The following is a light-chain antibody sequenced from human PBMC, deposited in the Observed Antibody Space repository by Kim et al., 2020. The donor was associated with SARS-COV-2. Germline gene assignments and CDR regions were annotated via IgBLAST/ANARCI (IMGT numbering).Light chain of an antibody. CDR3: QAWDSSTEV. J-gene: IGLJ3*02. CDR1: KLGDKY. V-gene: IGLV3-1*01. CDR2: QDS. Sequence: SVSPEQSASITCSVNKLGDKYACLYQQKPGLSPVLVIYQDSKRPSGIPERFSGSNSGNSATLTISGTQAMDEADYYCQAWDSSTEVFGGGTQLTVL.